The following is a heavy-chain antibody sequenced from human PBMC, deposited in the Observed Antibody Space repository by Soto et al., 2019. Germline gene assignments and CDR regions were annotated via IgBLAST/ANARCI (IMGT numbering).Heavy chain of an antibody. V-gene: IGHV4-59*08. J-gene: IGHJ4*02. CDR3: ARHIVVVVADFAY. D-gene: IGHD2-15*01. CDR2: IYYSGST. Sequence: PSETLSLTCTVSGGSISRYYWSWVRQPPGKGLEWMGYIYYSGSTNYNPSLKSRVTISVDTSKNQFSLKLSSVTAADTAVYYFARHIVVVVADFAYWGQGTLVTVSS. CDR1: GGSISRYY.